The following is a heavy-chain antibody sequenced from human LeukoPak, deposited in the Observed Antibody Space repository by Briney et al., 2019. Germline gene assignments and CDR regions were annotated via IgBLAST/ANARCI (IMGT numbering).Heavy chain of an antibody. Sequence: GGSLRLSCAASGFTFSSYSMNWVRQAPGNGLEWVSSISSSSSYIYYADSVKGRFTISRDNAKNSLYLQMNSLRAEDTAVYYCARDFAARAEYFQHWGQGTLVTVSS. CDR2: ISSSSSYI. V-gene: IGHV3-21*01. J-gene: IGHJ1*01. D-gene: IGHD2-15*01. CDR3: ARDFAARAEYFQH. CDR1: GFTFSSYS.